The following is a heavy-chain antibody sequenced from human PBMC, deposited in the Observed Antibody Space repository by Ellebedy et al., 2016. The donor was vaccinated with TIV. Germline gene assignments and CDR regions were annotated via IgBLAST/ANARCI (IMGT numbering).Heavy chain of an antibody. CDR1: GFTFSSYS. J-gene: IGHJ5*02. Sequence: GGSLRLXCAASGFTFSSYSMNWVRQAPGKGLEWVSSITSSSSYIFYADSVKGRFTISRDNAKNSVCLQMNSLRGEDTALYYCARGVGGTSLNWFDPWGQGTLVTVSS. V-gene: IGHV3-21*01. D-gene: IGHD3-16*01. CDR3: ARGVGGTSLNWFDP. CDR2: ITSSSSYI.